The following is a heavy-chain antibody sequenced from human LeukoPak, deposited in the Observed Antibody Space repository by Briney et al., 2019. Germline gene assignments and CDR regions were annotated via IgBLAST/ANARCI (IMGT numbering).Heavy chain of an antibody. CDR2: ISGSGDST. CDR1: GFSFSDYA. Sequence: HPGGSLRLSCAASGFSFSDYAMSWVRQAPGKGLEWVSAISGSGDSTYYADSVKGRFTISRDNSKNTLYLQMNSLGAEDSAVYYCAKYRGNVFDYWGQGTLVTVSS. CDR3: AKYRGNVFDY. V-gene: IGHV3-23*01. J-gene: IGHJ4*02. D-gene: IGHD3-10*01.